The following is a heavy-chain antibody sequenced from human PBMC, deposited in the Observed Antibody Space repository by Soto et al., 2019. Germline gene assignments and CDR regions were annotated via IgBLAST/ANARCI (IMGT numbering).Heavy chain of an antibody. CDR3: ARTSVNWGSRGLVDY. CDR2: LYWDDDK. V-gene: IGHV2-5*02. J-gene: IGHJ4*02. Sequence: QITLKESGPTLVKPTQTLTLTCTFSGFSLSTSGVGVGWIRQPPGKALEWLAFLYWDDDKRYSPSLKSRLTTTXAXSXXQVLLTMTNIDPVDTATYYCARTSVNWGSRGLVDYWGQGTLVTVAS. CDR1: GFSLSTSGVG. D-gene: IGHD7-27*01.